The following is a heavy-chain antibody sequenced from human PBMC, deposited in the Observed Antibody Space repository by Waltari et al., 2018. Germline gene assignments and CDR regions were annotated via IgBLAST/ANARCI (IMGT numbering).Heavy chain of an antibody. CDR3: ATGKFPTGSYDY. J-gene: IGHJ4*02. D-gene: IGHD1-26*01. Sequence: QVQLVQSGAEVKKPGASVKVSCKVSGYTLTALSRHWVRQAPGKGLEWRGGFDPEDGEPIYAQKVQGRVTMTEDTSTATAYMELSSLRSEDAAVYYCATGKFPTGSYDYWGQGTLVTVSS. CDR2: FDPEDGEP. CDR1: GYTLTALS. V-gene: IGHV1-24*01.